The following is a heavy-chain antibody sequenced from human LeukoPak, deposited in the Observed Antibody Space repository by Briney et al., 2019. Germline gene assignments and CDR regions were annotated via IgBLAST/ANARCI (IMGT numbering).Heavy chain of an antibody. Sequence: SETLSLTCAVYGGSFSGYYWSWIRQPPGKGLEWIGEINHSGSTNYNPSLKSRVTISVDTSKNQFSLKLSSVTAADTAVYYCASTPPYDYGAYFDYWGQGTLVTVSS. J-gene: IGHJ4*02. CDR2: INHSGST. D-gene: IGHD4-17*01. V-gene: IGHV4-34*01. CDR3: ASTPPYDYGAYFDY. CDR1: GGSFSGYY.